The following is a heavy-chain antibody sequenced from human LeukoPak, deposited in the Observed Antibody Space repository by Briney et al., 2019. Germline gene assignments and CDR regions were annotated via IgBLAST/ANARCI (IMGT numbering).Heavy chain of an antibody. CDR1: GFTFSSYA. J-gene: IGHJ4*02. CDR2: ISYDGSNK. V-gene: IGHV3-30-3*01. D-gene: IGHD2-2*01. Sequence: GRSLRLSCAASGFTFSSYAMHWVRQAPGKGLEWVAVISYDGSNKYYADSVKGRFTISRDNSKNTLYLQMNSLRAEDTAVYYCARAGERVVVVPAAIGYWGQGTLVTVSS. CDR3: ARAGERVVVVPAAIGY.